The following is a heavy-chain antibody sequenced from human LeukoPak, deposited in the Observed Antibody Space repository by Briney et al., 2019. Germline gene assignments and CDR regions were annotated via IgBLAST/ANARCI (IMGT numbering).Heavy chain of an antibody. CDR2: IYHSGST. V-gene: IGHV4-38-2*01. J-gene: IGHJ4*02. Sequence: ASETLSLTCAVSGFSISSGYYWDWIRQPPGKGLEWIGNIYHSGSTYYNLSLKSRVTISVDTSKNQFSLKLTSVTAADTAVYYCARRPISTGIDYWGQGTLVTVSS. CDR1: GFSISSGYY. CDR3: ARRPISTGIDY. D-gene: IGHD1-1*01.